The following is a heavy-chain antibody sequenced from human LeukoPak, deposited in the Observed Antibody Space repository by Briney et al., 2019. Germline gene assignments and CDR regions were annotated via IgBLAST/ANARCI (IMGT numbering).Heavy chain of an antibody. CDR1: GFTFSSYG. D-gene: IGHD5-24*01. Sequence: GGSLRLSCAASGFTFSSYGMHWVRQAPGKGLEWVAFIRYDGSNKYYADSVKGRFTISRDNSKNTLYLQMNSLRAEDTAVYYCAKDQDGPLGHDLDYWGQGTLVTVSS. J-gene: IGHJ4*02. CDR3: AKDQDGPLGHDLDY. CDR2: IRYDGSNK. V-gene: IGHV3-30*02.